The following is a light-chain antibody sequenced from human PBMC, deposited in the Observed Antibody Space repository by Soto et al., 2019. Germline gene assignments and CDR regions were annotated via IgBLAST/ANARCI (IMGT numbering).Light chain of an antibody. CDR1: SSHVGGYNY. J-gene: IGLJ1*01. V-gene: IGLV2-14*01. CDR2: DVS. Sequence: QSVLTQPASVSGSPGQSITISCTGTSSHVGGYNYVSWYQQHPGKAPKLMIYDVSNRPSGVSNRFSGSKSGNTASLTISGLQAEDEADYYCSSYTSSSPYVFGTGTKVTVL. CDR3: SSYTSSSPYV.